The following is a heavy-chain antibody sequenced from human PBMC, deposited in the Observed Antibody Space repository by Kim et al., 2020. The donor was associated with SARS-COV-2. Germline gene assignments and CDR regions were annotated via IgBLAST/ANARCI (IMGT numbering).Heavy chain of an antibody. CDR3: SRNQLDY. CDR1: GFTFGDSG. V-gene: IGHV3-9*01. CDR2: ITMSSASI. J-gene: IGHJ4*02. D-gene: IGHD1-1*01. Sequence: GGSLRLSCAASGFTFGDSGMHWVRQAPGKGLEWVSGITMSSASICYADSVRGRFTTSRDNAKNSLYLQMNSLKTEDTAIYYCSRNQLDYCGQGTLVIVSS.